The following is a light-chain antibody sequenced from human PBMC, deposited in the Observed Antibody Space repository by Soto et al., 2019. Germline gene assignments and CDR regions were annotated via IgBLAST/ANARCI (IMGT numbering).Light chain of an antibody. CDR3: TSYTRDTALV. CDR1: SXDVGTYNY. Sequence: QSVLTQPASVSGSPGQSITISCTGTSXDVGTYNYVSWYQHHPGKAPKLIIYEVSNRPSGVSNRFSGSKSGSTASLTISGLQAEDAADYHCTSYTRDTALVFGPRTMVTV. V-gene: IGLV2-14*01. J-gene: IGLJ1*01. CDR2: EVS.